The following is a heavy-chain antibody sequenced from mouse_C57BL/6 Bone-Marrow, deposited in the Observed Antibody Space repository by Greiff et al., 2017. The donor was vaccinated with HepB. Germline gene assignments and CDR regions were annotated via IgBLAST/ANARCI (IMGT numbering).Heavy chain of an antibody. CDR1: GYTFTNYW. CDR2: IYPGGGYT. V-gene: IGHV1-63*01. CDR3: ARNYGSLYWYFDV. J-gene: IGHJ1*03. D-gene: IGHD1-1*01. Sequence: QVQLQQSGAELVRPGTSVKMPCKASGYTFTNYWIGWAKQRPGHGLEWIGDIYPGGGYTNYNEKFKGKATLTADKSSSTAYMQFSSLTSEDSAIYYCARNYGSLYWYFDVWGTGTTVTVSS.